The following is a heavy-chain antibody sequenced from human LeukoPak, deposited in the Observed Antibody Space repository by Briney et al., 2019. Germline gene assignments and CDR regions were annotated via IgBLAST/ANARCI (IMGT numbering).Heavy chain of an antibody. Sequence: GRSLRLSCAASGFTFDKYAMHWVRQAPGKGLEWLSSISWNSGYISYADSVKGRFTISRDNAKKSLDLQMNSLRAEDTAFYYCAKVRGTYSSGYFFDYWGQGTLVTVSS. CDR2: ISWNSGYI. D-gene: IGHD6-19*01. V-gene: IGHV3-9*01. J-gene: IGHJ4*02. CDR1: GFTFDKYA. CDR3: AKVRGTYSSGYFFDY.